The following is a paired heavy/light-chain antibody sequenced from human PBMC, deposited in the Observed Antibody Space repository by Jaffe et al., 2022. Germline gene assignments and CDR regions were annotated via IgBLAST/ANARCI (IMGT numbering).Light chain of an antibody. Sequence: QSVLTQPPSVSAAPGQMVTISCSGSSSNIGNNYVSWYQHLPGTAPKLLIYENNNRPSGIPDRFSGSKSGTSATLDITGLQTGDEADYYCGTCDTSLSVLVFGGGTKLTVL. V-gene: IGLV1-51*02. CDR1: SSNIGNNY. CDR3: GTCDTSLSVLV. J-gene: IGLJ2*01. CDR2: ENN.
Heavy chain of an antibody. Sequence: EVQLLESGGGLVQPGGSLRLSCAASGFTFSTYAMTWVRQAPGKGLEWVSAISASGSDTYYADSVKGRFTISRDNSKNTLYLRMNSLRAEDTALYFCAKVTGLHPMYYYHMDVWGKGMTVTVSS. V-gene: IGHV3-23*01. CDR3: AKVTGLHPMYYYHMDV. CDR1: GFTFSTYA. D-gene: IGHD2-8*02. CDR2: ISASGSDT. J-gene: IGHJ6*03.